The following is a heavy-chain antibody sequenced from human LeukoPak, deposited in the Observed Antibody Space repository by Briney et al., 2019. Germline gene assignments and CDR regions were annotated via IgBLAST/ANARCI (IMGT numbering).Heavy chain of an antibody. D-gene: IGHD3-16*01. J-gene: IGHJ3*02. CDR2: IYSSGST. CDR1: GGSFSSYY. V-gene: IGHV4-4*07. Sequence: SETLSLTCTVSGGSFSSYYWSWIRQPAGEGLEWIGRIYSSGSTNHNPSLKSRVTMSVDTSKNQFSLNLSSVTAADTAVYYCARVRGMYINDAFDIWGQGTMVTVSS. CDR3: ARVRGMYINDAFDI.